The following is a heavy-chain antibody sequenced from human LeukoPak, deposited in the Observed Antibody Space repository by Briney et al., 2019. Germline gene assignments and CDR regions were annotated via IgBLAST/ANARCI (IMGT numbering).Heavy chain of an antibody. D-gene: IGHD6-19*01. Sequence: TLSLTCTVSGDSISSGSYYWNWIRQPAGKGLEWIGRISTSGSINYNPSLKSRVTMSIDTSESQLSLKLSSVTAADTAVYYCERAVAGTADFDHWGQGTLVTVSS. CDR1: GDSISSGSYY. CDR3: ERAVAGTADFDH. CDR2: ISTSGSI. J-gene: IGHJ4*02. V-gene: IGHV4-61*02.